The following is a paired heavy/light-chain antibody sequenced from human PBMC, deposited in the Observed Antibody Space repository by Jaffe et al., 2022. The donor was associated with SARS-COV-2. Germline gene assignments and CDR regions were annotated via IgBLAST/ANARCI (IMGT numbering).Heavy chain of an antibody. CDR2: FRYTEGT. CDR1: GDSISSSSHH. J-gene: IGHJ2*01. CDR3: IRRSTWRPFHWYFDL. D-gene: IGHD3-10*01. V-gene: IGHV4-39*01. Sequence: QVQVQESGPGLVRPSETLSLTCTVSGDSISSSSHHWGWIRQPPGKGLEWVGSFRYTEGTHYNPSLKTRVTISADMTKNQFSLNLSSAIAADTAVYYCIRRSTWRPFHWYFDLWGRGTLVTVSS.
Light chain of an antibody. CDR2: TES. Sequence: DIQMTQSPSSLSASVGDRVTITCRASQDISDYVAWYQQKPGKAPRSLIQTESNLQSGVPSRFSGSGSGTDFTLTINSLQPEDFGTYYCQQSHSYPLTFGGGTKVEIK. CDR3: QQSHSYPLT. J-gene: IGKJ4*01. CDR1: QDISDY. V-gene: IGKV1-16*01.